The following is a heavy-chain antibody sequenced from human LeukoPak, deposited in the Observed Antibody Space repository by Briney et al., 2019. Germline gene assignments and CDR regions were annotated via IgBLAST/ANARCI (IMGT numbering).Heavy chain of an antibody. Sequence: PGGFLRLSCAASGFTFSSYWISWVRQAPGKGLEWVANINQDGSDKYYVDSVKGRFTVSRDNAKNSLYLQMNSLRDEDTAVYYCGRDYYASNGLDVWGQGTTVTVSS. CDR3: GRDYYASNGLDV. CDR1: GFTFSSYW. J-gene: IGHJ6*02. V-gene: IGHV3-7*04. CDR2: INQDGSDK. D-gene: IGHD3-10*01.